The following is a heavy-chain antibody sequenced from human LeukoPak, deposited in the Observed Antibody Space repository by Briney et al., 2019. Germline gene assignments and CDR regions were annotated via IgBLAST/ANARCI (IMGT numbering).Heavy chain of an antibody. D-gene: IGHD3-3*01. V-gene: IGHV1-69*05. J-gene: IGHJ6*03. CDR2: IIPIFGTA. CDR3: ARARYETRIWPKSRYDYYHYMDV. Sequence: SVKVSCKASGGTFSNYAISWVRQAPGQGLEWMGGIIPIFGTANYAQKFRGRVTITRDTSASTAYMELSSLRSEDMAVYYCARARYETRIWPKSRYDYYHYMDVWGKGTTVTVSS. CDR1: GGTFSNYA.